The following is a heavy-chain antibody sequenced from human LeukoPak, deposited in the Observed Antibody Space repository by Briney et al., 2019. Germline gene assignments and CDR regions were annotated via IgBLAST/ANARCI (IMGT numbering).Heavy chain of an antibody. J-gene: IGHJ4*02. Sequence: GASVKVSCKASGYTFPSYFMHWVRQAPGQGLEWMGIINPTGGSTTYAQKFQGRVTMTRDTSTSTVYMELSSLRSDDTAVYYCARGSTSGWPLDHWGQETLVTISS. V-gene: IGHV1-46*01. D-gene: IGHD6-25*01. CDR1: GYTFPSYF. CDR3: ARGSTSGWPLDH. CDR2: INPTGGST.